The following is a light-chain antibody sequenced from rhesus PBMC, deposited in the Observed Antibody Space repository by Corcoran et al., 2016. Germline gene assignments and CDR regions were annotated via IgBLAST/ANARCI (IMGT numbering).Light chain of an antibody. CDR1: QSVSSS. J-gene: IGKJ1*01. CDR2: GAS. V-gene: IGKV3-24*01. CDR3: LQHSNWWT. Sequence: EIVMTQSPATLSLSPGERATLSCRASQSVSSSLAWYQQNPGQVPRLLISGASNRPTGIPDRVSGSGSGTYCTRTISSLEPEDVAVYYCLQHSNWWTFGQGTKVDIK.